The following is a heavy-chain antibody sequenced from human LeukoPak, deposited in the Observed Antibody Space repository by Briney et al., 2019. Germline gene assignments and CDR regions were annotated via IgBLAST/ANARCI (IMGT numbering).Heavy chain of an antibody. CDR3: AKGLLRLGELSLSAY. CDR2: ISGSDSST. CDR1: GFTFSSSA. J-gene: IGHJ4*02. V-gene: IGHV3-23*01. Sequence: GGSLRLSCAASGFTFSSSAMSWVRQAPGKGLEWVSTISGSDSSTHYADSVKGRFTISRDNSKNTLYLQMNSLRAEDTAVYYCAKGLLRLGELSLSAYWGQGTLVTVSS. D-gene: IGHD3-16*02.